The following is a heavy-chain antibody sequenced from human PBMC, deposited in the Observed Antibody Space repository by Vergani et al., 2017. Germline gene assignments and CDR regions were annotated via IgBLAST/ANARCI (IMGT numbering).Heavy chain of an antibody. CDR2: INHSGST. Sequence: QVQLQQWGAGLLKPSETLSLTCAVYGGSFSGYYWSWIRQPPGKGLEWIGEINHSGSTNYNPSLKSRVTISVATSKNQFSLKLSSVTAADTAVYYCARTREQSGSYQPFDYWGQGTLVTVSS. D-gene: IGHD1-26*01. J-gene: IGHJ4*02. CDR1: GGSFSGYY. V-gene: IGHV4-34*01. CDR3: ARTREQSGSYQPFDY.